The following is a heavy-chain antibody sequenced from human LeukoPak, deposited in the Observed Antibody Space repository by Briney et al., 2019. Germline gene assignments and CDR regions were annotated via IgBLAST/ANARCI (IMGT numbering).Heavy chain of an antibody. J-gene: IGHJ6*03. CDR2: VSHTGAT. CDR1: GGSITSSPYH. V-gene: IGHV4-39*07. CDR3: ARGRTGSYYYYMDV. Sequence: SETLSLTCTVSGGSITSSPYHWAWIRQPPGRGPEWIGTVSHTGATQYSPSLTSRVTISLDTSKNQFSLKLSSVTAADTAVYYCARGRTGSYYYYMDVWGKGTTVTVSS. D-gene: IGHD1-14*01.